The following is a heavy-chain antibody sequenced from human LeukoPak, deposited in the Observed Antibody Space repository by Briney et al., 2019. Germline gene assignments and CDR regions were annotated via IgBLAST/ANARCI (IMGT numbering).Heavy chain of an antibody. Sequence: ASVKVSCKASGYTFTSYGISWVRQAPGQGLEWMGWISAYNGNTNYAQKLQGGVTMTTDTSTSTAYMELRSLRSDDTAVYYCARGPRPRMIVVVNLDYWGQGTLVTVSS. V-gene: IGHV1-18*01. J-gene: IGHJ4*02. CDR1: GYTFTSYG. CDR2: ISAYNGNT. D-gene: IGHD3-22*01. CDR3: ARGPRPRMIVVVNLDY.